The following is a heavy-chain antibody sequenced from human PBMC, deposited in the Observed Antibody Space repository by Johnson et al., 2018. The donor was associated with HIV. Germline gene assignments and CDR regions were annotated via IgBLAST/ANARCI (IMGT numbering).Heavy chain of an antibody. J-gene: IGHJ3*01. CDR3: ARDGESQQLPLGDAFDV. CDR2: IYSGGST. V-gene: IGHV3-66*01. Sequence: VQLVESGGGLVQSGGSLRLSCGASGFSVSNTYMNWVRQAPGKGLEWVSVIYSGGSTYYADSVRGSFTISRDNSKNTLYLQMSSLRVEDTAMYYCARDGESQQLPLGDAFDVWGRGTLVTVSS. D-gene: IGHD6-13*01. CDR1: GFSVSNTY.